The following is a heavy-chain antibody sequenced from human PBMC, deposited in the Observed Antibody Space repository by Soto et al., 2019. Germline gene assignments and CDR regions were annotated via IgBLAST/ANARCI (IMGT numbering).Heavy chain of an antibody. D-gene: IGHD2-8*01. V-gene: IGHV3-33*01. J-gene: IGHJ3*02. Sequence: GGSLRLSCAASGFTFSSYGMHWVRQAPGKGLEWVAVIWYDGSNKYYADSVKGRFTISRDNSKNTLYLQMNSLRAEDTAVYYCARDPTYCTNGVCHKPSAFDIWGQGTMVTVSS. CDR3: ARDPTYCTNGVCHKPSAFDI. CDR1: GFTFSSYG. CDR2: IWYDGSNK.